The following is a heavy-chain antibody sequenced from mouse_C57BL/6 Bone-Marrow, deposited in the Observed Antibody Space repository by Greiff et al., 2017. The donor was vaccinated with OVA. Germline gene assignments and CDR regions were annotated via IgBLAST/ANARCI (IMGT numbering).Heavy chain of an antibody. Sequence: QVQLQQSGAELVRPGASVTLSCKASGYTFTDYEMHWVKQTPVHGLEWIGAIDPETGGTAYNQKFKGKAILTADKSSSTAYMELRSLTSEDSAVYYCTTAGLRRRYYAMDYWGQGTSVTVAS. J-gene: IGHJ4*01. D-gene: IGHD2-4*01. CDR2: IDPETGGT. CDR1: GYTFTDYE. V-gene: IGHV1-15*01. CDR3: TTAGLRRRYYAMDY.